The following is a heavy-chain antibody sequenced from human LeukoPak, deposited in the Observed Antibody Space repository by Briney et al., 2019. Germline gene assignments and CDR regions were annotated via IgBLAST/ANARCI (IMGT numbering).Heavy chain of an antibody. Sequence: ASVRDSCKASGYTFTGYYMHWVRQAPGQGLEWMGWINPNSGGTNYAQKFQGRVTMTRDTSISTAYMELSRLRSDDTAVYYCARGLRYYDSSGYYNYYFDYWGQGTLVTVSS. CDR3: ARGLRYYDSSGYYNYYFDY. J-gene: IGHJ4*02. V-gene: IGHV1-2*02. CDR2: INPNSGGT. CDR1: GYTFTGYY. D-gene: IGHD3-22*01.